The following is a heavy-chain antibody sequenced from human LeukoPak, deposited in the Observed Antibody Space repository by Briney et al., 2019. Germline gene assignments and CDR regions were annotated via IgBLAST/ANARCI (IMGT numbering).Heavy chain of an antibody. CDR1: GFTFSTYT. J-gene: IGHJ4*02. V-gene: IGHV3-21*01. D-gene: IGHD3-9*01. CDR2: ISRTGNI. CDR3: AVGVYDILTGLPDY. Sequence: PGGSLRLSCAASGFTFSTYTMHWVRQSPGKGLDWVSSISRTGNIYYADSLKGRFTISRDNAKNSLYLQMNSLRAEDTAVYYCAVGVYDILTGLPDYRGQGTLVTVSS.